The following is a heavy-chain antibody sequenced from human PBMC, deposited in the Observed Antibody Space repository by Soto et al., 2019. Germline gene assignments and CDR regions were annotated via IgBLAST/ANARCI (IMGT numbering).Heavy chain of an antibody. D-gene: IGHD4-4*01. CDR1: GLSFSNTW. V-gene: IGHV3-74*03. J-gene: IGHJ5*02. CDR2: INSDGSST. Sequence: GGSLRLSCAASGLSFSNTWMHWVRQAPGKGLVWVSHINSDGSSTTYADSVKGRFTISRDNAKNTVYLQMNSLRAEDTAVYYCAKLITTTNWFDPWGQGTLVTVSS. CDR3: AKLITTTNWFDP.